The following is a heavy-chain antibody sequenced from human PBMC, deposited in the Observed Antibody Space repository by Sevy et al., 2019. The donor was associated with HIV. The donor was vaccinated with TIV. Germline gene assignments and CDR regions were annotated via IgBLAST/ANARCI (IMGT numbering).Heavy chain of an antibody. J-gene: IGHJ4*02. CDR1: GGTFSSYG. Sequence: ASVKVSCKASGGTFSSYGISWVRQAPGQGLEWMGGIIPILGTVNYAQKFQGRVTITADESTKTAYVELSSLRSEDTAGYYCARGGGNGWYYFDYWGQETLVTVSS. CDR3: ARGGGNGWYYFDY. CDR2: IIPILGTV. V-gene: IGHV1-69*13. D-gene: IGHD6-19*01.